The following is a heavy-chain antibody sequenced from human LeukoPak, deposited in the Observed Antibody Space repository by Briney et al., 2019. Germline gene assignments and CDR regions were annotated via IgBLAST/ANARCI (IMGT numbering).Heavy chain of an antibody. V-gene: IGHV3-74*01. CDR3: ARTTGSKNAFDI. D-gene: IGHD1-26*01. CDR1: GFTFSSYW. J-gene: IGHJ3*02. Sequence: GGSLRLSCAASGFTFSSYWMHWVRQAPGKGLVWVSRISSDGSSTSYADSVKGRFTISRDNAKNTLYLQMNSLTAEDTAVYHCARTTGSKNAFDIWGQGTIVTVSS. CDR2: ISSDGSST.